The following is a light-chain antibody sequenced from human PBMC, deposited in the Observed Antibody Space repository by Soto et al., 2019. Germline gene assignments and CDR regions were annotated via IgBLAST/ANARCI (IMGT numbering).Light chain of an antibody. V-gene: IGLV2-14*01. CDR1: SSDVGGYDY. CDR3: SPYSISTDHL. CDR2: EVN. Sequence: VLSQSAAGSGSPGHSITISCTGTSSDVGGYDYVSWYQLHPGKAPKLMVFEVNNRPSGVSYRFSGSKSGNTASLTISGLQAEEEADYFCSPYSISTDHLFGTGTKVTVL. J-gene: IGLJ1*01.